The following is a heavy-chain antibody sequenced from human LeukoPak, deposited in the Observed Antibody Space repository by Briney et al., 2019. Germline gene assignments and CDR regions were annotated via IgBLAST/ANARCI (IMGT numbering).Heavy chain of an antibody. Sequence: GGSLRLSCVASGFTRGMHWVRQAPGNGLEWVGFIRFDGTDSDYADSVKGRFTISRYNSKNTLFLQLSSLKPEDTAMYYCAMERLSGFSFVHWGQGTLVAVSS. V-gene: IGHV3-30*02. D-gene: IGHD3-3*01. J-gene: IGHJ5*02. CDR1: GFTRG. CDR3: AMERLSGFSFVH. CDR2: IRFDGTDS.